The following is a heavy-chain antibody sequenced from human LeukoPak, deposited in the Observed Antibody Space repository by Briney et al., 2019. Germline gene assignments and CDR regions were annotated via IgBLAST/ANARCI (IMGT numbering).Heavy chain of an antibody. V-gene: IGHV4-39*01. CDR1: GGSISSSSYY. Sequence: SETLSLTCTVSGGSISSSSYYWGWIRQPPGKGLEWIGSIYYSGSTYYNPSLKSRVTISVDTSKNQFSLKLSSVTAADTAVYYCARVDYYDSSGYYYHYWGQGTLVTVSS. J-gene: IGHJ4*02. CDR3: ARVDYYDSSGYYYHY. CDR2: IYYSGST. D-gene: IGHD3-22*01.